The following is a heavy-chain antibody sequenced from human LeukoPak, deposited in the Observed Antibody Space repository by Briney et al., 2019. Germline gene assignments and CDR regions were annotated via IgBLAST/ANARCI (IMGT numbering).Heavy chain of an antibody. CDR3: ARGIGSYSSVWYWFDP. CDR1: GYTFTGYY. V-gene: IGHV1-2*02. CDR2: INPNSGGT. D-gene: IGHD6-19*01. J-gene: IGHJ5*02. Sequence: ASVKVSCKASGYTFTGYYMHWVRQAPGQGLEWMGWINPNSGGTNYAQKFQGRVTMTRDTSISTAYMELSRLRSDGTAVYYCARGIGSYSSVWYWFDPWGQGTLVTVSS.